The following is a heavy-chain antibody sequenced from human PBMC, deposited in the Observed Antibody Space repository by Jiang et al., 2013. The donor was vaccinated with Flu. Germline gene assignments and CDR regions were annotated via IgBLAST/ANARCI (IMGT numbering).Heavy chain of an antibody. CDR1: GYTFTSYG. D-gene: IGHD3-22*01. V-gene: IGHV1-18*01. Sequence: SGAEVKKPGASVKVSCKASGYTFTSYGISWVRQAPGQGLEWMGWISAYNGNTNYAQKLQGRVTMTTDTSTSTAYMELRSLRSDDTAVYYCAREGYYDSSGNPLIPNYYYYGMDVWGKGTTVTVSS. CDR2: ISAYNGNT. J-gene: IGHJ6*04. CDR3: AREGYYDSSGNPLIPNYYYYGMDV.